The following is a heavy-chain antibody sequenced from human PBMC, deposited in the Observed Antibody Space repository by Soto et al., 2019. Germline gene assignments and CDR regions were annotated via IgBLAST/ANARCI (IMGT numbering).Heavy chain of an antibody. D-gene: IGHD3-10*01. CDR2: ISGSGGIT. CDR1: GFTFSSYA. J-gene: IGHJ6*02. CDR3: ARARRGAPYYYTMDL. Sequence: PGGSLRLSCIASGFTFSSYAMTWVRRAPGKGLEWVSDISGSGGITYYADSVKGRFTISRDNSKNTLNLQMNSLRADDTAVYYCARARRGAPYYYTMDLWGQGTTVTVSS. V-gene: IGHV3-23*01.